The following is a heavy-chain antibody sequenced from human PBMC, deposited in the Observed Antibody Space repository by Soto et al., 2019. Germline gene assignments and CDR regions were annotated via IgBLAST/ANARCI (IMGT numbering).Heavy chain of an antibody. CDR1: GFTFSRYD. D-gene: IGHD3-10*01. J-gene: IGHJ4*01. CDR2: IGTAGDT. CDR3: TRSPVLVRGARAFDY. Sequence: GSLRLSCAASGFTFSRYDMHWVRQATGKSLEWVSAIGTAGDTYYPGSVKGRFTISRENAKNSLYLQMNSLRAGDTAVYYCTRSPVLVRGARAFDYWGQGTLVTVSS. V-gene: IGHV3-13*01.